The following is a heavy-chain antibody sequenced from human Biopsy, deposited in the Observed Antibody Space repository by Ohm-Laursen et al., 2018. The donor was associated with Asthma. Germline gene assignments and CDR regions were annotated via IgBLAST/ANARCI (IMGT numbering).Heavy chain of an antibody. J-gene: IGHJ3*02. D-gene: IGHD1-1*01. CDR2: ISYDGSNK. CDR3: AKESGSNYAFDI. Sequence: SLRLSCAASAFTFSSYNLHWVRQAPGKGLEWVAVISYDGSNKYYADSVKGRFTISRDNSKNTLYLQMNSLRAEDTAVYYCAKESGSNYAFDIWGQGTMVTVSS. V-gene: IGHV3-30*18. CDR1: AFTFSSYN.